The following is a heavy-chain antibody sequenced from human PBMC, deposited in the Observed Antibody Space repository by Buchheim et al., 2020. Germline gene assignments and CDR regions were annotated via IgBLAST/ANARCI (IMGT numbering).Heavy chain of an antibody. J-gene: IGHJ4*02. CDR1: GFTFSSYA. V-gene: IGHV3-23*01. D-gene: IGHD5-18*01. Sequence: EVQLLESGGGLVQPGGSLRLSCAASGFTFSSYAMSWVRQAPGKGLEWVSGISGSGGDTYYADSVKGRFTISRDNSKNTLYLQMKSLRAEDTAIYYCAKDQRVDIAMVTGFAYWGQGT. CDR3: AKDQRVDIAMVTGFAY. CDR2: ISGSGGDT.